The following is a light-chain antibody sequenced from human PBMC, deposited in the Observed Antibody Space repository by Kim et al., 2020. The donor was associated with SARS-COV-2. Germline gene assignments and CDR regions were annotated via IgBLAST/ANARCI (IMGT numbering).Light chain of an antibody. Sequence: GQRVTISLSGSSSNIGDNTVNWYLQLPGTAPKVLIYSNNQRPAGVPDRISGSKSGTSASLAISGLQSEDEADYYCAAWDDRLKGVVFGGGTQLTVL. J-gene: IGLJ2*01. CDR3: AAWDDRLKGVV. CDR2: SNN. V-gene: IGLV1-44*01. CDR1: SSNIGDNT.